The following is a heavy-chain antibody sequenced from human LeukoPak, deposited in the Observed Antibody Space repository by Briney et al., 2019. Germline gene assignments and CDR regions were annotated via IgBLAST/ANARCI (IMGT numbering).Heavy chain of an antibody. J-gene: IGHJ4*02. CDR1: GFTFDDYG. D-gene: IGHD3-22*01. Sequence: GGSLRLSCAASGFTFDDYGMSWVRQAPGKGLEWVSGINWNGGSTGYADSVKGRFTISRDNAKNSLYLQMNSLRAEDTALYYCARDYDSSGYSPYFDYWGQGTLVTVSS. CDR2: INWNGGST. CDR3: ARDYDSSGYSPYFDY. V-gene: IGHV3-20*04.